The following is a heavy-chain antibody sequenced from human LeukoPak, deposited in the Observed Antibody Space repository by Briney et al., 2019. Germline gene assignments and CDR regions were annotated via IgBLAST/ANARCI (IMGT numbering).Heavy chain of an antibody. V-gene: IGHV4-34*01. CDR1: GGSFSGYY. CDR2: INHSGST. D-gene: IGHD6-19*01. J-gene: IGHJ4*02. CDR3: ARDRGQWLVRRLDY. Sequence: PSETLSLTCAVYGGSFSGYYWSWIRQPPGKGLEWIGEINHSGSTNYNPSLKSRVTISVDTSKNQFSLKLSSVTAADTAVYYCARDRGQWLVRRLDYWGQRTLVTVSS.